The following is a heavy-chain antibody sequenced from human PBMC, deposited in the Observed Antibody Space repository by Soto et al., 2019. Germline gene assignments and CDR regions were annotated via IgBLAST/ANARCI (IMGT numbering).Heavy chain of an antibody. CDR3: AREVEMATIHAFDI. CDR2: ISSSSSYI. J-gene: IGHJ3*02. CDR1: GFTFSSYS. V-gene: IGHV3-21*01. Sequence: GGSLRLSCAASGFTFSSYSMNWVRQAPGKGLEWVSSISSSSSYIYYADSVKGRFTISRDNAKNSLYLQMNSLRAEDTAVYYCAREVEMATIHAFDIWGQGTMVTVSS. D-gene: IGHD5-12*01.